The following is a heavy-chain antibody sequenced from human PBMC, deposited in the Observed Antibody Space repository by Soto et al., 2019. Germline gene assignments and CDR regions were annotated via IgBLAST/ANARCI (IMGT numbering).Heavy chain of an antibody. Sequence: PGGSLRLSCAASGFTFSSYAMHWVRQAPGKGLEWVAVISYDESNKYYADSVKGRFTISRDNSKNTLYLQMNSLRAEDTAVYYCARDQGEFLYDFWSGYYPYYYYGMDVWGQGTTVTVSS. CDR1: GFTFSSYA. J-gene: IGHJ6*02. CDR2: ISYDESNK. CDR3: ARDQGEFLYDFWSGYYPYYYYGMDV. D-gene: IGHD3-3*01. V-gene: IGHV3-30-3*01.